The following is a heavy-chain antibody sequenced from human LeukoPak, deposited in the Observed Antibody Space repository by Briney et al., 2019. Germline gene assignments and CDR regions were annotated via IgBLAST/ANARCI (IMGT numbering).Heavy chain of an antibody. V-gene: IGHV1-69*13. CDR1: GGTFSSYA. CDR2: IIPIFGTA. CDR3: ARDHSPYYDFWSGYYPTRYFDY. Sequence: ASVKVSCKASGGTFSSYAISWVRQAPGQGLEWMGGIIPIFGTANYAQKFQGRVTITADESTSTAYMELSSLRSDDTAVYYCARDHSPYYDFWSGYYPTRYFDYWGQGTLVTVSS. D-gene: IGHD3-3*01. J-gene: IGHJ4*02.